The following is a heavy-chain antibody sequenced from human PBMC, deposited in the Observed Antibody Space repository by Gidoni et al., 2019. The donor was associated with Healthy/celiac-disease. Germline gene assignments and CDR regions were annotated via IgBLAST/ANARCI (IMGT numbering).Heavy chain of an antibody. J-gene: IGHJ4*02. V-gene: IGHV3-64D*08. D-gene: IGHD2-21*02. CDR2: ISSNGGST. Sequence: EVQLVESGGGLVQPGGSLRLSCSASGFTFSSYAMHWVRQAPGKGLEYVSAISSNGGSTYYADSVKGRFTISRDNSKNTLYLQMSSLRAEDTAVYYCVKVRTRGDCYMCPFDYWGQGTLVTVSS. CDR1: GFTFSSYA. CDR3: VKVRTRGDCYMCPFDY.